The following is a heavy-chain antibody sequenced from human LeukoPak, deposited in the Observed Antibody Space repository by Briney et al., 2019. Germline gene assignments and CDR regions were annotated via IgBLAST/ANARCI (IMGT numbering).Heavy chain of an antibody. D-gene: IGHD1-26*01. Sequence: GGSLRLSCAGSGFTFSVTWMSWVRQAPGRGLEWVGRFKSKAAGGTTDYAAPVAGRFTISRDDSKNMLYLQMNSLKTEDTAVYYCTRGAPQADVFDIWGQGTMVTVSS. J-gene: IGHJ3*02. V-gene: IGHV3-15*01. CDR3: TRGAPQADVFDI. CDR1: GFTFSVTW. CDR2: FKSKAAGGTT.